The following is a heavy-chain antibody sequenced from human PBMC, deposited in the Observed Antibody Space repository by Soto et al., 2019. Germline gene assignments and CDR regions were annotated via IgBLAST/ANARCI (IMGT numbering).Heavy chain of an antibody. CDR1: GFTFSSYD. Sequence: VRTPRISCAASGFTFSSYDMHWVRQATGKGLEWVSAIGTAGDTYYPGSVKGRFTISRENAKNSLYLQMNSLRAGDTAVYYCVSVNSVVPDYVMYLSGQGNTVTV. D-gene: IGHD2-2*01. CDR2: IGTAGDT. J-gene: IGHJ6*02. V-gene: IGHV3-13*01. CDR3: VSVNSVVPDYVMYL.